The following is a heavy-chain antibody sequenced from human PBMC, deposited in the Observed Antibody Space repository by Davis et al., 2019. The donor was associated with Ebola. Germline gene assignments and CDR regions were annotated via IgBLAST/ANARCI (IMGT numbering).Heavy chain of an antibody. J-gene: IGHJ6*02. D-gene: IGHD3-10*01. CDR1: GYSISSGYF. CDR2: VYHSGST. Sequence: SETLSLTCTVSGYSISSGYFWGWIRQPPGKGLEWIGTVYHSGSTYYYTSLKSRVTISVDTSKNQFSLKLTSVTAADTAVYYCARSMLRGALGHYYGMDVWGQGTTVTVSS. V-gene: IGHV4-38-2*02. CDR3: ARSMLRGALGHYYGMDV.